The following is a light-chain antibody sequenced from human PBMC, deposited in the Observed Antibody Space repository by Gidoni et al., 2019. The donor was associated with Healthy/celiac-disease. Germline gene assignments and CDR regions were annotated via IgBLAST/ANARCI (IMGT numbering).Light chain of an antibody. V-gene: IGKV1-8*01. CDR2: AAS. Sequence: AIRMTQSPSSFSASTGDRVTITCRARQGISSYLAWYQQKPGKAPKLLIYAASTLQSGVPSRFSGSGSGTDFTLTISCLQSEDFATYYCQQYYSYPPGTFGQGTKLEIK. J-gene: IGKJ2*02. CDR3: QQYYSYPPGT. CDR1: QGISSY.